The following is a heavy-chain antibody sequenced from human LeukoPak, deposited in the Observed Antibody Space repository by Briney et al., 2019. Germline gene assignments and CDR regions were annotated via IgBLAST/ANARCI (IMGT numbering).Heavy chain of an antibody. CDR2: INPSGGDT. Sequence: ASVKVSCEASGYTFANYYMHWVRQAPGQGLEWMGIINPSGGDTIYAQRFQGRVTMTRDMSTSTVYMELSSLRSEDTAVYYCARGRHMMVTPNFDYWGQGTLVTVSS. CDR1: GYTFANYY. J-gene: IGHJ4*02. D-gene: IGHD2-21*02. V-gene: IGHV1-46*01. CDR3: ARGRHMMVTPNFDY.